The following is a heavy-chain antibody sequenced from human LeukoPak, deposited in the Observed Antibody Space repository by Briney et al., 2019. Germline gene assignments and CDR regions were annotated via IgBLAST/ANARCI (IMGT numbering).Heavy chain of an antibody. V-gene: IGHV1-69*02. CDR2: IIPILGIA. CDR1: GYTFTGYY. CDR3: ASWVYDSSGYQKPLD. D-gene: IGHD3-22*01. Sequence: GASVKVSCKASGYTFTGYYMHWVRQAPGQGLEWMGRIIPILGIANYAQKFQGRVTITADKSTSTAYMELSSLRSEDTAVYYCASWVYDSSGYQKPLDWGQGTLVTVSS. J-gene: IGHJ4*02.